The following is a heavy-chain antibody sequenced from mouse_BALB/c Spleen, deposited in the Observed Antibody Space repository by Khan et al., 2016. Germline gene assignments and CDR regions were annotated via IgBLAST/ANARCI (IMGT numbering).Heavy chain of an antibody. V-gene: IGHV1S135*01. CDR2: IDPYNGDT. Sequence: VQLQQSGPELVKPGASVKVSCKASGYAFTSYNMYWVKQSHGKSLEWIGYIDPYNGDTSYNQKFKGKATLTVDKSSSPAYMHLNSLTAVDSAVYCCAREGITTVVAKGLDYWGQGTTVTVSS. D-gene: IGHD1-1*01. CDR1: GYAFTSYN. CDR3: AREGITTVVAKGLDY. J-gene: IGHJ2*01.